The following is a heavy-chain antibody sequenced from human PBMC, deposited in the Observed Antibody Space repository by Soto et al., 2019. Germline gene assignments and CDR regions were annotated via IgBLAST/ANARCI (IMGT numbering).Heavy chain of an antibody. J-gene: IGHJ6*02. D-gene: IGHD1-26*01. CDR2: ISSSSSTI. V-gene: IGHV3-48*02. Sequence: EVQLVESGGGLVQPGGSLRLSCAASGFTFSSYSMNWVRQAPGKGLEWVSYISSSSSTIYYADSVKGRFTISRHNAKNSLYLQMNSLRDEDTAVYYCARDELDYYYYYGMDVWGQGTTVTVSS. CDR1: GFTFSSYS. CDR3: ARDELDYYYYYGMDV.